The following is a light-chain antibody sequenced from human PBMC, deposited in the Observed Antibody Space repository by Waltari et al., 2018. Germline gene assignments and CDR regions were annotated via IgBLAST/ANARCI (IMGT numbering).Light chain of an antibody. CDR1: QSVSSN. CDR2: GAS. V-gene: IGKV3-15*01. J-gene: IGKJ1*01. Sequence: EIVMTQSPATLSVSPGERGTLSCRASQSVSSNLAWYQHEPGQAPRLLIYGASTRATDIPARFSGSGSGTEFTLTISSLQSEDFAVYYCQQYYNWPRTFGPGTKVEIK. CDR3: QQYYNWPRT.